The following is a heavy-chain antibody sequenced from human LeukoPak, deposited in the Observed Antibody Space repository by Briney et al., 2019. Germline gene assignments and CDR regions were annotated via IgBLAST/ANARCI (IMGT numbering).Heavy chain of an antibody. CDR1: GGSISINDYF. V-gene: IGHV4-39*07. Sequence: SETLSLTCAVSGGSISINDYFWAWIRQSPGKGLEWIGSVSYRGDTYYNPSLQSRVTISVDTPKNQFSLKLSSVTAADTAVYYCASRDTAAQARIFDYWGQGTLVTVSS. CDR2: VSYRGDT. CDR3: ASRDTAAQARIFDY. J-gene: IGHJ4*02. D-gene: IGHD5-18*01.